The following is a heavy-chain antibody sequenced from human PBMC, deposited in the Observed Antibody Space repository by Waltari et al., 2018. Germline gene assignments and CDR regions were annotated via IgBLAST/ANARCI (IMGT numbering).Heavy chain of an antibody. V-gene: IGHV4-59*01. CDR1: GGSISSYY. CDR2: IYYSGST. CDR3: ARTTNWNSPYYFDY. J-gene: IGHJ4*02. D-gene: IGHD1-1*01. Sequence: QVQLQESGPGLVKPSETLSLTCTVSGGSISSYYWSWIRQPPGKGLEWIGYIYYSGSTNYHPSLKSRVTISVDTSKNQFSLKLSSVTAADTAVYYCARTTNWNSPYYFDYWGQGTLVTVSS.